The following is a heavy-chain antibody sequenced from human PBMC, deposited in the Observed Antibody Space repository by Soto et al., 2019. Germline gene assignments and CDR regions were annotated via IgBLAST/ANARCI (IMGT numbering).Heavy chain of an antibody. CDR2: ISSNGAST. CDR3: ARSGHYYDTSGHPAAFDI. V-gene: IGHV3-64*02. CDR1: GFTFSSYV. J-gene: IGHJ3*02. Sequence: SGGSLRLSCAASGFTFSSYVMHWVRQAPGKGLEYVSGISSNGASTYYADSVKGRFTISRDNSKNTLYLQMGSLRAEDMAVYYCARSGHYYDTSGHPAAFDIWGQGAMVTVSS. D-gene: IGHD3-22*01.